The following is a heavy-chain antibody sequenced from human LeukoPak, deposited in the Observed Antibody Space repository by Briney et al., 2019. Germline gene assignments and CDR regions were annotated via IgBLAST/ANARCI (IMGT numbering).Heavy chain of an antibody. V-gene: IGHV3-30*18. Sequence: PGGSLRLSCAASGFTLSSYGMHSVRQAPGKGLEWVAVISYDGSNKSYAASVKGRFTISRDNSKNTLYLQMNSLRAEDTAVYYCAKEGRTKEMGYCSGGSCYDLDYWGQGTLVTVSS. CDR2: ISYDGSNK. CDR3: AKEGRTKEMGYCSGGSCYDLDY. J-gene: IGHJ4*02. CDR1: GFTLSSYG. D-gene: IGHD2-15*01.